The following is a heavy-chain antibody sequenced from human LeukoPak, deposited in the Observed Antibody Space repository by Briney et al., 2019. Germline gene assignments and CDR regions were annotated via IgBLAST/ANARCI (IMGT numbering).Heavy chain of an antibody. CDR1: GGSFRGYY. CDR2: INHSGST. D-gene: IGHD1/OR15-1a*01. CDR3: ARGKDWNNSN. Sequence: SETLSLTCAVYGGSFRGYYWSWLRQPPGKGLEGGGEINHSGSTNYNPSLKSRVTISVDTSKNQFSLKLSSVTAADTAVYYCARGKDWNNSNWGQGTLVTVSS. V-gene: IGHV4-34*01. J-gene: IGHJ4*02.